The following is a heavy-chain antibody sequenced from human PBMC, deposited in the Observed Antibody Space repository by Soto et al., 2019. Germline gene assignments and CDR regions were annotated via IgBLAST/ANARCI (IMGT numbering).Heavy chain of an antibody. CDR1: GGSVSSGSNY. CDR3: ARKITYYDFWSGYQYYMDV. V-gene: IGHV4-61*01. J-gene: IGHJ6*03. CDR2: IYYSGST. Sequence: SETLSLTCTVSGGSVSSGSNYWSWIRQPPGKGLEWIGYIYYSGSTNYNPSLKSRVTISLDTSKNQFSLKLSSVTAADTAVYYCARKITYYDFWSGYQYYMDVWGKGTTVTVSS. D-gene: IGHD3-3*01.